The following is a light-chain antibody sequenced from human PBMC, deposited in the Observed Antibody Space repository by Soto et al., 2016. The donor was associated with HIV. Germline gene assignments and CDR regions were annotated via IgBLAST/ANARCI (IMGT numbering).Light chain of an antibody. CDR2: AAS. CDR1: QGISSY. CDR3: QQYYSYPLT. V-gene: IGKV1-8*01. J-gene: IGKJ5*01. Sequence: AIRMTQSPSSLSASTGDRVTITCRASQGISSYLAWYQQKPGKAPKLLIYAASTLQSGVPSRFSGSGSGTDFTLTISCLQSEDFATXYCQQYYSYPLTFGLRGHGLEIK.